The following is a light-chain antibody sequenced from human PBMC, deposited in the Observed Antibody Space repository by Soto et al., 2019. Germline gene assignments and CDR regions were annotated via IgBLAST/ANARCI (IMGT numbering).Light chain of an antibody. J-gene: IGKJ1*01. CDR1: QSISSY. CDR2: AAS. Sequence: DIQMTQSPSSLSASVGDRVTITCRASQSISSYLNWYQQKPGKAPKLLIYAASSLQSGVPSRFSGSGSGTDFTLTISSLQPEDFATYYCNQSYSTPTWTLGQGTKVDIK. CDR3: NQSYSTPTWT. V-gene: IGKV1-39*01.